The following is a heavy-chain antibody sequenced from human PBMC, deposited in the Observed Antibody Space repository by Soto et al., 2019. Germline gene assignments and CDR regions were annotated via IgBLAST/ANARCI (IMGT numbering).Heavy chain of an antibody. D-gene: IGHD4-17*01. CDR3: ARDDTTGLLDF. CDR2: VYRTGRT. CDR1: TDSMRTYC. V-gene: IGHV4-59*01. Sequence: PSETLSLTCSVSTDSMRTYCWTWIRQSPRKGLEWIGHVYRTGRTKYNPSLESRVTISLDMSKKQFSLQLTSVTAADTAVYYCARDDTTGLLDFWGQGTLVTVPQ. J-gene: IGHJ4*02.